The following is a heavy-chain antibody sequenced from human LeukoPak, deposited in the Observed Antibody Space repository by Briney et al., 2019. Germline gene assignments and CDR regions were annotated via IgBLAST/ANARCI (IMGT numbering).Heavy chain of an antibody. Sequence: PSETLSLTCTVSGGSISSGSYYWSWIRQPAGKGLEWIGRIYTSGSTNYNPSLKSRVTISVDTFKNQFSLKLSSVTAADTAVYYCARDGRAFDYWGQGTLVTVSS. D-gene: IGHD1-26*01. CDR1: GGSISSGSYY. J-gene: IGHJ4*02. CDR3: ARDGRAFDY. CDR2: IYTSGST. V-gene: IGHV4-61*02.